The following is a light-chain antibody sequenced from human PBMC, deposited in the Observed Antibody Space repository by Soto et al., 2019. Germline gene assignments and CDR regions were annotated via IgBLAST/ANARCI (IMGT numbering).Light chain of an antibody. V-gene: IGKV3-15*01. CDR1: QSVSSN. J-gene: IGKJ4*01. CDR3: EQYNVWPLT. Sequence: EIVMTQSPATLSVSPGERATLSCRASQSVSSNLAWYQQTPGQTPNLLIYVASTRATGIPARFSGSGSGTEFTLTISSLQSEDFAAYYCEQYNVWPLTFGGGTKVEFK. CDR2: VAS.